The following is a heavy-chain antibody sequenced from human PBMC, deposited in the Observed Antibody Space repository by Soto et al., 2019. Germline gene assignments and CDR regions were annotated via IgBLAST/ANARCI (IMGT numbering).Heavy chain of an antibody. CDR1: GYTFSTYG. V-gene: IGHV1-3*01. J-gene: IGHJ6*02. CDR2: LNGGTGQT. Sequence: GASVKVSCKASGYTFSTYGMHWVRQAPGQSLEWMGWLNGGTGQTRYSQRFRDRVIITRDTSASTGYMELSSLRSEDTAVYYCARGKGMEENYFYYGLDIWGQGTTVTVSS. CDR3: ARGKGMEENYFYYGLDI. D-gene: IGHD1-1*01.